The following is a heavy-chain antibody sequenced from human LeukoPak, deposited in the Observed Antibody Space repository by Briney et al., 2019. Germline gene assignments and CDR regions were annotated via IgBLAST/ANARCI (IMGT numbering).Heavy chain of an antibody. J-gene: IGHJ4*02. CDR1: GFTFSSYA. CDR2: ISGSGGST. CDR3: AKDSGYYWNYQPRKRRRYYFDY. Sequence: GGSLRLSCAASGFTFSSYAMSWVRQAPGKGLEWVSAISGSGGSTYYADSVKGRFTISRDNSKNTLYLQMNSLRAEDTAVYYCAKDSGYYWNYQPRKRRRYYFDYWGQGTLVTVSS. V-gene: IGHV3-23*01. D-gene: IGHD1-7*01.